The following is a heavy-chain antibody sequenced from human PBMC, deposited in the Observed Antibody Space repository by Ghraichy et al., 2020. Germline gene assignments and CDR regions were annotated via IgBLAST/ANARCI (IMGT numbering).Heavy chain of an antibody. CDR2: ISYDGSNK. Sequence: GGSLRLSCAASGFTFSSYAMHWVRQAPGKGLEWVAVISYDGSNKYYADSVKGRFTISRDNSENTLYLQMNSLRAEDTAVYYCARGYGDYAGWFDPWGQGTLVTVSS. CDR3: ARGYGDYAGWFDP. V-gene: IGHV3-30*04. CDR1: GFTFSSYA. D-gene: IGHD4-17*01. J-gene: IGHJ5*02.